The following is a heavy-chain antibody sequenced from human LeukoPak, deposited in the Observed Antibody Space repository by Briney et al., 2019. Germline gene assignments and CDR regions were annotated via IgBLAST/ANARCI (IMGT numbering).Heavy chain of an antibody. CDR2: IYYSGST. CDR1: GGSISSYY. V-gene: IGHV4-59*01. D-gene: IGHD5-12*01. CDR3: ARVPFWSGYDKRPYYFDY. J-gene: IGHJ4*02. Sequence: SETLSLTCTVSGGSISSYYRNWIRQPPGKGLEWIGYIYYSGSTNYNPSLKSRVTISVDTSKNQFSLKLSSVTAADTAVYYCARVPFWSGYDKRPYYFDYWGQGTLVTVSS.